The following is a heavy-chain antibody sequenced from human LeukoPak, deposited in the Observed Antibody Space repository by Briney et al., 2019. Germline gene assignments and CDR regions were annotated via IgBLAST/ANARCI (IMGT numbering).Heavy chain of an antibody. Sequence: PGGSLRLSCAASGFTFDDYAMHWVRQAPGKGLEWVSLISGDGGSTYYADSVKGRFTISRDNSKNTLYLQMNSLRAEDTAVYYCAKGNVVVVAATFEYWGQGTLVTVSS. D-gene: IGHD2-15*01. V-gene: IGHV3-43*02. CDR1: GFTFDDYA. CDR3: AKGNVVVVAATFEY. CDR2: ISGDGGST. J-gene: IGHJ4*02.